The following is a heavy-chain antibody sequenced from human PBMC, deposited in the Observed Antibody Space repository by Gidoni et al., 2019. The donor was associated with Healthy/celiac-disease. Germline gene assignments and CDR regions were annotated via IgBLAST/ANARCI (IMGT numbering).Heavy chain of an antibody. CDR1: GFTVSSNY. V-gene: IGHV3-66*02. J-gene: IGHJ5*02. CDR2: IYSGGST. CDR3: ARERCYDFWSGYNWFDP. Sequence: EVQLVESGGGLVQPGGSLRLSCAASGFTVSSNYMSWVRQAPGKGLEWVSVIYSGGSTYYADSVKGRFTISRDNSKNTLYLQMNSLRAEDTAVYYCARERCYDFWSGYNWFDPWGQGTLVTVSS. D-gene: IGHD3-3*01.